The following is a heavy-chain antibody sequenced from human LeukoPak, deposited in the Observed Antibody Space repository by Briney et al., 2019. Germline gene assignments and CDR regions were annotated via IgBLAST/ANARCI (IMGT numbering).Heavy chain of an antibody. Sequence: PSETLSLACAVYGGSFSGYYWSWIRQPPGKGLEWIGEINHSGSTNYNPSLKSRVTISVDTSKNQFSLKLSSVTAADTAVYYCARHEFVAGNDYWGQGTLVTVSS. D-gene: IGHD6-19*01. V-gene: IGHV4-34*01. J-gene: IGHJ4*02. CDR3: ARHEFVAGNDY. CDR1: GGSFSGYY. CDR2: INHSGST.